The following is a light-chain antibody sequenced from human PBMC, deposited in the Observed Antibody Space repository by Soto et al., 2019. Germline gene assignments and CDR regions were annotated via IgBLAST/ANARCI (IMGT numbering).Light chain of an antibody. CDR1: QSFSTW. Sequence: DIQLTQSPSTLSASVGDRVTITCRASQSFSTWLAWFQQNPGKAPKLLIQQASSCESGVPSRFSGSGSGTEFTLTISSLQPDDFATYYCQQYNSYSLTFGQGTKLEL. J-gene: IGKJ2*01. CDR2: QAS. CDR3: QQYNSYSLT. V-gene: IGKV1-5*03.